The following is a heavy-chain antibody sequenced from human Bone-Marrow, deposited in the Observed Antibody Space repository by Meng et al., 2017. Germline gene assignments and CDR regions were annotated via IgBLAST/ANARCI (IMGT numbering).Heavy chain of an antibody. CDR2: MNPNSGNT. Sequence: ASVKVSCKASGYTFTSYDINWVRQATGQGLEWMGWMNPNSGNTGYAQKFQGRVTMTRNTSISTAYMELSSLRSEDTAVYYCARDSDGDHYFYYYYGMDVWGQGTTVTVSS. V-gene: IGHV1-8*01. J-gene: IGHJ6*02. CDR1: GYTFTSYD. CDR3: ARDSDGDHYFYYYYGMDV. D-gene: IGHD4-17*01.